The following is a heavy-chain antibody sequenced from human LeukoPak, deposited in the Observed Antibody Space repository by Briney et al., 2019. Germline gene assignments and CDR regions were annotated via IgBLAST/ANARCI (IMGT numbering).Heavy chain of an antibody. V-gene: IGHV1-18*01. CDR2: ISAYNGNT. D-gene: IGHD1-20*01. CDR1: GYTFTSYS. CDR3: ARDQSNWNHNWFDP. J-gene: IGHJ5*02. Sequence: ASVKVSCKASGYTFTSYSISWVRQAPGQGLEWMGWISAYNGNTNYAQKLQGRVTMTTDTSTSTAYMELRSLRSDDTAVYYCARDQSNWNHNWFDPWGQGTLVTVSS.